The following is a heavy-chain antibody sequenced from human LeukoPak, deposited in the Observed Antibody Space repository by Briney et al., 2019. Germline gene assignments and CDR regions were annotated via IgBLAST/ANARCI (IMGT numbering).Heavy chain of an antibody. CDR2: IKRDGTEK. CDR3: ARDADYTGYDLFDY. Sequence: GESLRLSCVASEFTFSSYSMTWVRQAPGKGLEWVANIKRDGTEKNYADSVKGRFIISRDNAENSLFLQMSSLRAEDTAVYYCARDADYTGYDLFDYWGQGTLVTVSS. V-gene: IGHV3-7*01. CDR1: EFTFSSYS. D-gene: IGHD5-12*01. J-gene: IGHJ4*02.